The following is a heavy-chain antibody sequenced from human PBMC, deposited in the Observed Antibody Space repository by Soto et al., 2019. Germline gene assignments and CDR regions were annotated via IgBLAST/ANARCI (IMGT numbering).Heavy chain of an antibody. J-gene: IGHJ4*02. V-gene: IGHV5-51*01. CDR3: ARLPPIYDILTGYYNFDY. CDR2: IYPGDSDT. Sequence: EVQLVQSGAEVKKPGESLKISCKGSGYSFTSYWIGWVRQMPGKGLEWMGIIYPGDSDTRYSPSFQGQVTISADKSISTAYLQWSSLKASDTAMYYCARLPPIYDILTGYYNFDYWGQGTLVTVSS. CDR1: GYSFTSYW. D-gene: IGHD3-9*01.